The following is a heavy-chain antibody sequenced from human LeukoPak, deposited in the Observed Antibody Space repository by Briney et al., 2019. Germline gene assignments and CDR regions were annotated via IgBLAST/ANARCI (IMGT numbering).Heavy chain of an antibody. J-gene: IGHJ4*02. CDR2: ISGSGGST. D-gene: IGHD5-18*01. CDR3: AKTSGYSYGKGEFDY. V-gene: IGHV3-23*01. Sequence: GGCLRLSCAASGFTFSSYAMSWVRQAPGKGLEWVSAISGSGGSTYYADSVKGRFTISRDNSKNTLYLQMNSLRAEDTAVYYCAKTSGYSYGKGEFDYWGQGTLVTVSS. CDR1: GFTFSSYA.